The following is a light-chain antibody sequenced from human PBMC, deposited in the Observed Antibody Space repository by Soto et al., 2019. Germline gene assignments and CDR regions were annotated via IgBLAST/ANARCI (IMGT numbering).Light chain of an antibody. V-gene: IGLV1-47*02. CDR2: FNN. CDR3: STWDDSLTGPG. CDR1: TSNIGSNY. Sequence: QSVLTQPPSASGTPGQRVTISCSGTTSNIGSNYVYWYQQFPGTAPKLLIYFNNQRPSGVPERFSGSKSGTSASLAISGLRSEDEADYYCSTWDDSLTGPGFGGATKLTVL. J-gene: IGLJ2*01.